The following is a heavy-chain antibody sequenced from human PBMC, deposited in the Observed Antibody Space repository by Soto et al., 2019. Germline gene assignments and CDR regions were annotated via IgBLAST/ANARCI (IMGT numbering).Heavy chain of an antibody. V-gene: IGHV1-2*04. J-gene: IGHJ6*02. CDR1: GYTFTGYY. D-gene: IGHD3-10*01. CDR3: ARARIYYGSGSYYSRGMDV. Sequence: ASVKVSCKASGYTFTGYYMHWVRQAPGQGLEWMGWINPNSGGTNYAQKFQGWVTMTRDTSISTAYMELSRLRSEDTAVYYCARARIYYGSGSYYSRGMDVWGQGTTVTVSS. CDR2: INPNSGGT.